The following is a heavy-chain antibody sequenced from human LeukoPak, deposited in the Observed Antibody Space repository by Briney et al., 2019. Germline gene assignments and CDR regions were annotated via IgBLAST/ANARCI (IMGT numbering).Heavy chain of an antibody. Sequence: SVKVSCKASGGTFSSYAISWVRQAPGQGLEWMGGIIPIFGTANYAQKFQGRVTITADESTSTAYMELSSLRSEDTAVYYCARDPLPTYYDSSGYRDYWGQGTLVTVSS. D-gene: IGHD3-22*01. J-gene: IGHJ4*02. CDR3: ARDPLPTYYDSSGYRDY. V-gene: IGHV1-69*13. CDR2: IIPIFGTA. CDR1: GGTFSSYA.